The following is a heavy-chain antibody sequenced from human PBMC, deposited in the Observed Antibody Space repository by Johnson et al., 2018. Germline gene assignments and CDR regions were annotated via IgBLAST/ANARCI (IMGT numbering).Heavy chain of an antibody. Sequence: VQLVESGGGVVQPGRSLRLSCAASGFTFSTSAMNWVRQAPGEGLEWVSGISWNSGSIGYADSVKGRFTISRDNAKNSLYLQMNSLRAEDTALYYCAKAPVGWLGEGAEYFQHWGQGTLVTVSS. D-gene: IGHD3-3*01. V-gene: IGHV3-9*01. J-gene: IGHJ1*01. CDR1: GFTFSTSA. CDR2: ISWNSGSI. CDR3: AKAPVGWLGEGAEYFQH.